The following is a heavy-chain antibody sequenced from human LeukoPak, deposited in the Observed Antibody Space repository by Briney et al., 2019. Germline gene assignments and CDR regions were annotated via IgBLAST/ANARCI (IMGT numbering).Heavy chain of an antibody. Sequence: SETLSLTCAVYGGSFSGYYWSWIRQPPGKGLEWIGEINHSGSTNYNPSLKSRVTISVDTSKNQFSLKLSSVTAADTAVHYCARVARYFDWLGANWFDPWGQGTLVTVSS. J-gene: IGHJ5*02. V-gene: IGHV4-34*01. D-gene: IGHD3-9*01. CDR2: INHSGST. CDR3: ARVARYFDWLGANWFDP. CDR1: GGSFSGYY.